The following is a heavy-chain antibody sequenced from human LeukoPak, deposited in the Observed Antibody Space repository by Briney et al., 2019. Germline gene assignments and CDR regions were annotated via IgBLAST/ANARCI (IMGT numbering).Heavy chain of an antibody. CDR2: IYYSGST. Sequence: SSQTLSLTCTVSGGSISSGGYYWSWIRQHPGKGLEWIGYIYYSGSTYYNPSLKSLVTISVDTSKNQFSLKLSSVTAEDTAVYYCAKARQRSSGWCYGYWGQGTLVTVSS. J-gene: IGHJ4*02. CDR1: GGSISSGGYY. V-gene: IGHV4-31*01. CDR3: AKARQRSSGWCYGY. D-gene: IGHD6-19*01.